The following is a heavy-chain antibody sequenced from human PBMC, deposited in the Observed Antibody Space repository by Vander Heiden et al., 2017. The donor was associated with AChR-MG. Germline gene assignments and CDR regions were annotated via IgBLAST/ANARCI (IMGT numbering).Heavy chain of an antibody. CDR1: GFTFSSYA. CDR3: AKYYYDSSGYYWENWFDP. J-gene: IGHJ5*02. Sequence: EVQLLESGGGLVQPGGSLRLSCAASGFTFSSYAMSWVRQAPGKGLEWVSAISGSGGSTYYADSGKGRFTISRDNSKNTLYLQMNSLRAEDTAVYYCAKYYYDSSGYYWENWFDPWGQGTLVTVSS. CDR2: ISGSGGST. D-gene: IGHD3-22*01. V-gene: IGHV3-23*01.